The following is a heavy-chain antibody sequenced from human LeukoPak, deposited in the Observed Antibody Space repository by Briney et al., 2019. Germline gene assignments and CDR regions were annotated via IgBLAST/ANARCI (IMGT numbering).Heavy chain of an antibody. Sequence: SETLSLTCTVSGGSINSYYWSWIRQAPGKGLEWIGHISYSGSTNYNPSLESRVTISIDTSKNQFSLNLSSVTAADTAVYYCARVYQSAEYYFDYWGQGNLVSVSS. CDR2: ISYSGST. D-gene: IGHD2-2*01. CDR1: GGSINSYY. V-gene: IGHV4-59*01. J-gene: IGHJ4*02. CDR3: ARVYQSAEYYFDY.